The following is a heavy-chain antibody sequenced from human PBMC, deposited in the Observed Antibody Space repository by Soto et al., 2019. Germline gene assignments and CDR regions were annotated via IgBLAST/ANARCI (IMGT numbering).Heavy chain of an antibody. D-gene: IGHD5-12*01. CDR2: INSDGSST. V-gene: IGHV3-74*01. J-gene: IGHJ4*02. Sequence: RRLSCAASGFTSSSYWMHWVRQAPGKGLVWVSRINSDGSSTSYADSVKGRFTISRDNAKNTLYLQMNSLRAEDTAVYYCARDGSNSGYDYVPFDYWGQGTLVTVSS. CDR3: ARDGSNSGYDYVPFDY. CDR1: GFTSSSYW.